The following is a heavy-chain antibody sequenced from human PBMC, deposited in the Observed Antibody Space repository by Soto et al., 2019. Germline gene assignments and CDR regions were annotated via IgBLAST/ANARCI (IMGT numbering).Heavy chain of an antibody. D-gene: IGHD3-3*01. J-gene: IGHJ6*03. CDR3: ARDRVADVLRFLEWSQRDYYYMDV. CDR1: GFTVSSNY. Sequence: GSLRLSCAASGFTVSSNYMSWVRQAPGKGLEWVSVIYSGGSTYYADSVKGRFTISRDNSKNTLYLQMNSLRAEDTAVYYCARDRVADVLRFLEWSQRDYYYMDVWGKGTTVTVSS. V-gene: IGHV3-66*01. CDR2: IYSGGST.